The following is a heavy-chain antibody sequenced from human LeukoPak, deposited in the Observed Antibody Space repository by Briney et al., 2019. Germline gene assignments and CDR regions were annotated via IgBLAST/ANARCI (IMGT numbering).Heavy chain of an antibody. Sequence: PGGSLRLSCAASGFTFSSYSMNWVRQAPGKGLEWVSSISSSSSYIYYADSVKGRFTISRDNAKNSLYLQMNSLRAEDTAVYYCAKDRRNSYYYDSSGLDYWGQGTLVTVSS. CDR3: AKDRRNSYYYDSSGLDY. D-gene: IGHD3-22*01. J-gene: IGHJ4*02. CDR1: GFTFSSYS. V-gene: IGHV3-21*01. CDR2: ISSSSSYI.